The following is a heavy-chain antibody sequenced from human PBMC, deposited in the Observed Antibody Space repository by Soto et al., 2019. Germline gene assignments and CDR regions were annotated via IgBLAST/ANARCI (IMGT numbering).Heavy chain of an antibody. Sequence: QVQLQESGPGLVKPSQTLSLTCTVSGGSISSGGYYWSWIRQHPGKGLEWIGYIYYSGSTYYNPPLKSRVTISVDTSKNQFSLKLSSVTAADTAVYYCARDPFAYCSSTSCYRDAFDIWGQGTMVTVSS. J-gene: IGHJ3*02. D-gene: IGHD2-2*02. CDR1: GGSISSGGYY. V-gene: IGHV4-31*03. CDR3: ARDPFAYCSSTSCYRDAFDI. CDR2: IYYSGST.